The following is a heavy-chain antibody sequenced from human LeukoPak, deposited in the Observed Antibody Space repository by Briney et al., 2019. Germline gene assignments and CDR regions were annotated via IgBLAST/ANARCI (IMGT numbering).Heavy chain of an antibody. Sequence: SETLSLTCTVSGGSISSGGYYWSWIRQHPGKGLEWIGYIYYSGSTYYNPSLKSRVTISVDTSKNQFSLKLSSVTAADTAVYYCARADTVVINYFDYWGQGTLVTVSS. CDR2: IYYSGST. J-gene: IGHJ4*02. V-gene: IGHV4-31*03. CDR1: GGSISSGGYY. CDR3: ARADTVVINYFDY. D-gene: IGHD4-23*01.